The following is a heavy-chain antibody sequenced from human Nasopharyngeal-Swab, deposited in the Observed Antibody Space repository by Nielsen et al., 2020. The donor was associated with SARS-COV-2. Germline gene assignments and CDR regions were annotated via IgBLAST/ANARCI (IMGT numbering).Heavy chain of an antibody. CDR3: AKYYDQDGYSP. CDR1: GYTFAHDW. Sequence: GSLKISCQTSGYTFAHDWIGWVRQMPGKGLEWLGIIFPDDSQTRYSPSFKGQVTISVDKSTSTAYLQWSSLKASNTAIYYCAKYYDQDGYSPWGQGTLVTVSS. CDR2: IFPDDSQT. J-gene: IGHJ1*01. V-gene: IGHV5-51*01. D-gene: IGHD3-3*01.